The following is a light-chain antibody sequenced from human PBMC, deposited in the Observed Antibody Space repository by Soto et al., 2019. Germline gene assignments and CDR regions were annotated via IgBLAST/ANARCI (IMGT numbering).Light chain of an antibody. Sequence: QSVLTQSSSASASLGSSVKLACTLSSGHSNHIIAWHQQQPGKAPRFLMKVEGRGIYNKGSGVPDRFSGSSSGADRYFTISNLQSEDEADYYCETWDSNTRVYGTGTKLTVL. CDR2: VEGRGIY. CDR1: SGHSNHI. CDR3: ETWDSNTRV. V-gene: IGLV4-60*03. J-gene: IGLJ1*01.